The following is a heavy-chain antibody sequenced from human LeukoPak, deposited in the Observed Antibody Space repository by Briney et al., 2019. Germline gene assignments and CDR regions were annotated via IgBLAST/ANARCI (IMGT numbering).Heavy chain of an antibody. CDR2: IYSGGST. Sequence: GGSLRLSCAASGFTVSSNYMSWVRQAPGKGLEWVSVIYSGGSTYYADSVKGRFTISRDNAKNSLYLQMYSLRVEDTAVYYCATYSILNRREFQHWGQGTLVTVSS. CDR3: ATYSILNRREFQH. CDR1: GFTVSSNY. J-gene: IGHJ1*01. D-gene: IGHD1-26*01. V-gene: IGHV3-66*01.